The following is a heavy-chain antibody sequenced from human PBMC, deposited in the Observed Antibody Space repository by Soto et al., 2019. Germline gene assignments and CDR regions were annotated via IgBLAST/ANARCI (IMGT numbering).Heavy chain of an antibody. CDR2: INAGNGNT. CDR1: GYTFTSYA. CDR3: ARDRRYSGSNWFDP. J-gene: IGHJ5*02. D-gene: IGHD1-26*01. V-gene: IGHV1-3*01. Sequence: ASVKVSCKASGYTFTSYAMHWVRQAPGQRLEWMGWINAGNGNTKYSQKFQGRVTITRDTSASTAYMELSSLRSEDTAVYYCARDRRYSGSNWFDPWGQGTLVTVSS.